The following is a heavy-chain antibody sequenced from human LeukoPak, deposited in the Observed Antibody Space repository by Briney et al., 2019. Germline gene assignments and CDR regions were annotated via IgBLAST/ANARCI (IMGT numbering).Heavy chain of an antibody. D-gene: IGHD2-2*01. CDR1: GFTFSSYW. J-gene: IGHJ4*02. CDR3: ARGGRKGTAMGY. CDR2: ISTDGSSI. Sequence: PGGSLRLSCAASGFTFSSYWMHWVRQGPGKGLVWVSRISTDGSSISYADSVKGRFTISRDNAKNTLYLQMNSLRAEDTAVYYCARGGRKGTAMGYWGQGILVTVSS. V-gene: IGHV3-74*01.